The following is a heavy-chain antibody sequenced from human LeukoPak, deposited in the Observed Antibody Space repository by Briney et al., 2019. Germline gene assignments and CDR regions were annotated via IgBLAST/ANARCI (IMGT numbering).Heavy chain of an antibody. CDR1: GGSISSGCYY. Sequence: SQTLSLTCTVSGGSISSGCYYWSWIRQHPGKGLEWIGYIYYSGSTYYNPSLKSRVTISVDTSKNQFSLKLSSVTAADTAVYYCARRYSYGGAFDIWGQGTMVTVSS. D-gene: IGHD5-18*01. V-gene: IGHV4-31*03. CDR3: ARRYSYGGAFDI. CDR2: IYYSGST. J-gene: IGHJ3*02.